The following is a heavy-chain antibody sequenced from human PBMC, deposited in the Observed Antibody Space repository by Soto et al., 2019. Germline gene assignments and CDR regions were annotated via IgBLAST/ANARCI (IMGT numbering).Heavy chain of an antibody. V-gene: IGHV3-21*01. CDR1: GFTFISYS. CDR2: ISSSSSYI. D-gene: IGHD6-13*01. Sequence: LRLSCAASGFTFISYSMNWVRQAPGKGLEWVSSISSSSSYIYYADSVKGRFTISRDNAKNSLYLQMNSLRAEDTAVYYCARELAAGIDYWGQGTLVTVSS. J-gene: IGHJ4*02. CDR3: ARELAAGIDY.